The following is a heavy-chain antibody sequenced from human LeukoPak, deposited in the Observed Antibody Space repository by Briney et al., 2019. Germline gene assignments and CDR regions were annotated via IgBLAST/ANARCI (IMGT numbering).Heavy chain of an antibody. CDR1: GGSFSGYY. CDR3: ARAPQGYYDILTGYYRRDYYYYGMDV. V-gene: IGHV4-34*01. Sequence: ASETLSLTCAVYGGSFSGYYWSWIRQPPGKGLEWIGEINHSGSTNYNPSLKSRVTISVDTSKNQFSLKLSSVTAADTAVYYCARAPQGYYDILTGYYRRDYYYYGMDVWGQGTTVTVSS. J-gene: IGHJ6*02. CDR2: INHSGST. D-gene: IGHD3-9*01.